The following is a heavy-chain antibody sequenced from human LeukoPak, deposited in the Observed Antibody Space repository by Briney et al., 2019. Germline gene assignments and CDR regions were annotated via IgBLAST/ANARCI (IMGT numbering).Heavy chain of an antibody. D-gene: IGHD1-26*01. CDR2: IIPIFGTA. Sequence: SVKVSCKASGGTFSSYAISWVRQAPGQGLEWMGGIIPIFGTANYAQKFQGRVTITADESTSTAYMELSSLRSEDTAVYYCARKSGSYGYYYYGMDVWGQGTTVTVSS. J-gene: IGHJ6*02. CDR3: ARKSGSYGYYYYGMDV. CDR1: GGTFSSYA. V-gene: IGHV1-69*13.